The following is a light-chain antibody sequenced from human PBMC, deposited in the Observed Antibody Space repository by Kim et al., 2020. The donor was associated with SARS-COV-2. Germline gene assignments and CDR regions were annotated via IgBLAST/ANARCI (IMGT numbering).Light chain of an antibody. CDR2: GRS. CDR3: QQYKKWPLT. Sequence: VSPGDRAALSCRASPSVSTNLAWYRQKPGQAPRLLIYGRSNRVTGFAARFSGSGSGTEFTLTISSLQSEDFAVYSCQQYKKWPLTFGQGTRLEIK. V-gene: IGKV3-15*01. CDR1: PSVSTN. J-gene: IGKJ5*01.